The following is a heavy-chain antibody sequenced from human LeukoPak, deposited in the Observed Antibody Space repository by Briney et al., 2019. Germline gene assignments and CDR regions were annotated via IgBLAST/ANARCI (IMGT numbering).Heavy chain of an antibody. V-gene: IGHV3-30*02. Sequence: GGSLRLSCAASGFTFSSYGMHWVRQAPGKGLEWVAFIRFDGSNKYYADSVKGRFTISRDNSKNTLYLQMNSLRDEDTAMFYCAKDGSRSREVFPYYYDSGRLRYMDVWGKGTTVIISS. D-gene: IGHD3-10*01. CDR1: GFTFSSYG. J-gene: IGHJ6*03. CDR3: AKDGSRSREVFPYYYDSGRLRYMDV. CDR2: IRFDGSNK.